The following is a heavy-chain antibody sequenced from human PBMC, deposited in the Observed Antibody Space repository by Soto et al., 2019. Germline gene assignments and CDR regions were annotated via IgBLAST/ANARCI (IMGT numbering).Heavy chain of an antibody. CDR3: ARRRQGRYYLGWNAFDL. CDR2: IDIGVTTT. J-gene: IGHJ3*01. D-gene: IGHD3-10*01. Sequence: VQLVESGGGLVQPGGSLRLSCAASGFTLSNYWMHWVRQVPGKGLVWVSRIDIGVTTTDYADSVKGRFTISRDNAKNALYPQMNSLRAEDTALYYCARRRQGRYYLGWNAFDLWGQGTMVTVSS. V-gene: IGHV3-74*01. CDR1: GFTLSNYW.